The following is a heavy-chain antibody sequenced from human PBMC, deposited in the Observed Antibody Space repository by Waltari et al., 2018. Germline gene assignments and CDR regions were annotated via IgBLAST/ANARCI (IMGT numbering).Heavy chain of an antibody. V-gene: IGHV4-39*01. D-gene: IGHD1-26*01. Sequence: QLQLQESGPGLVKPSETLSLTCTVSGGSISSSSYYWGWLRQPPGKGLEWIGSIYYSGKTYYNPSLKSRVTISVDTSKNQFSLKLSSVTAADTAVYYCARLGGSDFPGYFDYWGQGTLVTVSS. CDR2: IYYSGKT. CDR3: ARLGGSDFPGYFDY. CDR1: GGSISSSSYY. J-gene: IGHJ4*02.